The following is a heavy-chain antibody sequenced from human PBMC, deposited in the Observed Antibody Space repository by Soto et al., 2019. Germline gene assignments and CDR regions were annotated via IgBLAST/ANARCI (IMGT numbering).Heavy chain of an antibody. V-gene: IGHV4-39*01. D-gene: IGHD6-13*01. J-gene: IGHJ6*02. CDR1: GGSISSSSY. Sequence: QLQLQESGPGLVKPSETLSLTFTVSGGSISSSSYWGWIRQPPGKGLEWIGSIYSIGSTYYNPSLKRRVNISVDTSKNQFSLKLSSVTAADTAVYYCRRSSRYSTDVWGQGTTVTVSS. CDR3: RRSSRYSTDV. CDR2: IYSIGST.